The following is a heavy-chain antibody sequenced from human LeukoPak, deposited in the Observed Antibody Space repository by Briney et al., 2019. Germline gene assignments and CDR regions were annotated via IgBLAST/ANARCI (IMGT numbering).Heavy chain of an antibody. D-gene: IGHD6-19*01. CDR3: ARPLVAGRWSVTRNYNYMDV. CDR2: IQQDGSEK. V-gene: IGHV3-7*01. CDR1: GFTFSSYW. J-gene: IGHJ6*03. Sequence: GGSLRLSCVGSGFTFSSYWMSWVRQAPGKGLEWVANIQQDGSEKYYVDSVKGRCTISRDNAKNSLYLQMNSLRAEDTAVYYCARPLVAGRWSVTRNYNYMDVWGKGTTVIVSS.